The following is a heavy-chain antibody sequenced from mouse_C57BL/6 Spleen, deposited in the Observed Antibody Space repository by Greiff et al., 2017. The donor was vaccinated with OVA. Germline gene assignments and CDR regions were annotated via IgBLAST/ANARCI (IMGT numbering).Heavy chain of an antibody. CDR3: AEGYGEAWFAY. CDR1: GFNIKDYY. Sequence: VQLKESGAELVKPGASVKLSCTASGFNIKDYYMHWVKQRTEQGLEWIGRIDPEDGETKYAPEFQGKATITADTSSNTAYLQLSSLTSEDTAVYYCAEGYGEAWFAYWGQGTLVTVSA. V-gene: IGHV14-2*01. J-gene: IGHJ3*01. CDR2: IDPEDGET. D-gene: IGHD1-1*01.